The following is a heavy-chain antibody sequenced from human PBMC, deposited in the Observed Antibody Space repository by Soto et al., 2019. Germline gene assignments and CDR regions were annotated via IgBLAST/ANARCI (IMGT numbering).Heavy chain of an antibody. Sequence: SETLSLTCTVSGGSISSYYWSWIRQSPGKGLEWIGYIYYSGSTNYNPSLKSRVTISVDTSKNQFSLKLSSVTAADTAVYYCAREGGLYDSSGYLAFDIWGQGTMVTVSS. D-gene: IGHD3-22*01. CDR2: IYYSGST. J-gene: IGHJ3*02. CDR3: AREGGLYDSSGYLAFDI. CDR1: GGSISSYY. V-gene: IGHV4-59*01.